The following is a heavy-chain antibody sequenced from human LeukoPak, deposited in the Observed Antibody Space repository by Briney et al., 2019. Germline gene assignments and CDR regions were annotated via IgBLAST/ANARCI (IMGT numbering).Heavy chain of an antibody. Sequence: PGGSLRLSCAASGFTFSDYYMSWIRQAPGKGLEWVSYISSSGSTIYYADSVKGRFTIPRDNAKNSLYLQMNSLRAEDTAVYYCATSPPGAGYYYYYYMDVWGKGTTVTVSS. CDR3: ATSPPGAGYYYYYYMDV. V-gene: IGHV3-11*01. J-gene: IGHJ6*03. D-gene: IGHD6-6*01. CDR1: GFTFSDYY. CDR2: ISSSGSTI.